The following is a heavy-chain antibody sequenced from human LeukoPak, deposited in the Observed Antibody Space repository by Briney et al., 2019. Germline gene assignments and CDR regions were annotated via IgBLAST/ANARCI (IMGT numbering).Heavy chain of an antibody. D-gene: IGHD3-9*01. J-gene: IGHJ3*02. CDR3: ARDSMTAFDWLRGPPTWGAFDI. CDR2: ISYDGTDK. CDR1: GFTFSTYG. V-gene: IGHV3-30*03. Sequence: PGGSLRLSCAASGFTFSTYGMQWVRQAPGKGLEWVAVISYDGTDKYYADSVKGRFTISRDNSKNTLFLQMNSLRAEDTAVYYCARDSMTAFDWLRGPPTWGAFDIWGQGTMVTVSS.